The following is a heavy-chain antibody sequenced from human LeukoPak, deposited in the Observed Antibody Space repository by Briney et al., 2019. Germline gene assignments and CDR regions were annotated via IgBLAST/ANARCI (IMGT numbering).Heavy chain of an antibody. CDR1: GYTFTTFG. CDR3: AIELSYYGSGNYYQGRGYYFDY. V-gene: IGHV1-18*01. CDR2: ISPYNGNT. Sequence: ASVKVSCKASGYTFTTFGISWVRQAPGQGLEWMGWISPYNGNTNYAEKVQGRVTMTTDTYTRTVFMELGSLTSDDTAVYYCAIELSYYGSGNYYQGRGYYFDYWCQGTLLTVSS. J-gene: IGHJ4*02. D-gene: IGHD3-10*01.